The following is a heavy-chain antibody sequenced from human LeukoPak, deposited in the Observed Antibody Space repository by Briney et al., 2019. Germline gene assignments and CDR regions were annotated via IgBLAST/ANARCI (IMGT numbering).Heavy chain of an antibody. D-gene: IGHD3-3*01. Sequence: SVKVSCKASGGSFTSYGISWVRQAPGQGLEWMGKIIPIYGRASYGQKFQGRVTITADELTTTSYMELSSLTAEDMAVYYCAAGGAYEFRDDYWGQGTLVTVSS. J-gene: IGHJ4*02. CDR1: GGSFTSYG. CDR3: AAGGAYEFRDDY. CDR2: IIPIYGRA. V-gene: IGHV1-69*15.